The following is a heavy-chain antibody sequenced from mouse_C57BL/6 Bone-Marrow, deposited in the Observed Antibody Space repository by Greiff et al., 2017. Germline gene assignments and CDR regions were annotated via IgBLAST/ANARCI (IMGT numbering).Heavy chain of an antibody. CDR3: ARGAYGYEGYYAMDY. J-gene: IGHJ4*01. V-gene: IGHV2-9-1*01. Sequence: VMLVESGPGLVAPSQSLSITCTVSGFSLTSYAISWVRQPPGKGLEWLGVIWTGGGTNYNSALKSRLSISKDNSKSQVFLKMNSLQTADTARYYCARGAYGYEGYYAMDYWGQGTSVTVSS. D-gene: IGHD2-2*01. CDR1: GFSLTSYA. CDR2: IWTGGGT.